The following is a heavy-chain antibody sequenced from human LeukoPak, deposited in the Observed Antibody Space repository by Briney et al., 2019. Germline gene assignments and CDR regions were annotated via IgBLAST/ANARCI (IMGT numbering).Heavy chain of an antibody. V-gene: IGHV3-21*01. D-gene: IGHD1-26*01. CDR1: GFTFSSYS. Sequence: GGSLRLSCAASGFTFSSYSMNWVRQAPGKGLEWVSSISSSSSYIYYADSVKGRFTISRDNAKNSLYLQMNSLRAEDTAVYYCASFPTSSGSYRKYYFDYWGQGTLVTVSS. J-gene: IGHJ4*02. CDR2: ISSSSSYI. CDR3: ASFPTSSGSYRKYYFDY.